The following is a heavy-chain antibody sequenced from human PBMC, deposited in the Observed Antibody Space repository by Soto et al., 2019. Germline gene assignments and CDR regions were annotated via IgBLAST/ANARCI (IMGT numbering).Heavy chain of an antibody. D-gene: IGHD2-2*01. V-gene: IGHV4-4*02. Sequence: QVQLQESGPGLVKPSGTLSLTCAVSGGFISSSNWWSWVRQPPGKGLEWIGEIYHSGSTNYNPSLKSRVTIAVDKSKTQFSLKLSSVTAADTAVYYCARVVGGYYYGMDVWGQGTTVTVSS. CDR1: GGFISSSNW. J-gene: IGHJ6*02. CDR3: ARVVGGYYYGMDV. CDR2: IYHSGST.